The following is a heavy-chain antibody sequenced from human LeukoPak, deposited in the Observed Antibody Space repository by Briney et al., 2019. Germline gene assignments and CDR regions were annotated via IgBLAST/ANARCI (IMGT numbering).Heavy chain of an antibody. D-gene: IGHD6-13*01. Sequence: GGSLRLSCAASGFTFSSYGMHWVRQAPGKGLVWVSRIHSDGSSTSYADSVKGRFTISRDNAKNTLYLQMNSLRAEDTAMYYCAREFPDSTATGPAFDVWGQGTMVTVSS. V-gene: IGHV3-74*01. J-gene: IGHJ3*01. CDR3: AREFPDSTATGPAFDV. CDR2: IHSDGSST. CDR1: GFTFSSYG.